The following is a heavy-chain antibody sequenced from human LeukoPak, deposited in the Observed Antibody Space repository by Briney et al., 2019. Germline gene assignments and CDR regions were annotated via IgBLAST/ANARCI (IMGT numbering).Heavy chain of an antibody. Sequence: PGGSLRLSCAASEFAFSTYNMNWVRQAPGKGPEWVSYISTGSSTTYYADSVKGRFTISRDNVENSLYLQMNSLRDEDTAVYYCARVAAGYSVNYFDYWGQGTLVTVYS. V-gene: IGHV3-48*02. J-gene: IGHJ4*02. D-gene: IGHD4-23*01. CDR2: ISTGSSTT. CDR3: ARVAAGYSVNYFDY. CDR1: EFAFSTYN.